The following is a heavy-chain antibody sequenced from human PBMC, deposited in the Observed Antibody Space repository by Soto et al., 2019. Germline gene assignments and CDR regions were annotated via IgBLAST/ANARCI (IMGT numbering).Heavy chain of an antibody. D-gene: IGHD2-8*01. V-gene: IGHV4-61*01. CDR3: ARDXCTNGVCLGYYYYGMDV. Sequence: SETLCLTCTVSGGSVSSGSYYWSWIRQPPGKGLEWIGYIYYSGSTNYNPSLKSRVTISVDTSKNQFSLKLSSVTAADTAVYYCARDXCTNGVCLGYYYYGMDVWGQGTTVTVSS. J-gene: IGHJ6*02. CDR2: IYYSGST. CDR1: GGSVSSGSYY.